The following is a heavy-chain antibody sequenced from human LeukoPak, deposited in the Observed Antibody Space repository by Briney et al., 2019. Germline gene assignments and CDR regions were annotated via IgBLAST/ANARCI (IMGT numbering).Heavy chain of an antibody. CDR2: IYYSGST. CDR1: GGSISSSSYY. Sequence: SETLSLTCTVSGGSISSSSYYWGWIRQPPGKGLEWIGSIYYSGSTYYNPSLKSRVTISVDTSKNQFSLKLSSVTAADTAVYYCARAITIFGVVRNWFDPWGQGTLVTVSS. D-gene: IGHD3-3*01. V-gene: IGHV4-39*07. J-gene: IGHJ5*02. CDR3: ARAITIFGVVRNWFDP.